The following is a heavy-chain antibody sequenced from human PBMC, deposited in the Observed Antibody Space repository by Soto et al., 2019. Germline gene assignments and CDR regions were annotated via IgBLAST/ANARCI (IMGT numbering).Heavy chain of an antibody. V-gene: IGHV4-39*01. J-gene: IGHJ4*02. CDR1: GGSISTSSYF. D-gene: IGHD3-22*01. CDR2: IYYSGSS. Sequence: QLQLQESGPGLVKPSETLSLTCTVSGGSISTSSYFWGWIRQPPGKGLEWLGSIYYSGSSYYNPSLMSRCTISVDTSKNQFSLKLSSVTAADTAVYYCARDYDSSGDYWGQGTLITVSS. CDR3: ARDYDSSGDY.